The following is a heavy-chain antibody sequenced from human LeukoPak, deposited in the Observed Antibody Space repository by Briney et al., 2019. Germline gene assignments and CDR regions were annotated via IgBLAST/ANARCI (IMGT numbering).Heavy chain of an antibody. V-gene: IGHV3-53*01. CDR2: IYSGGST. CDR3: AKDVLLWFGESDY. J-gene: IGHJ4*02. D-gene: IGHD3-10*01. Sequence: GGSLRLSCAASGFTVSSNYMSWVRQAPGKGLEWVSVIYSGGSTYYADSVKGRFTISRDNSKNTLYLQMNSLRAEDTAVYYCAKDVLLWFGESDYWGQGTLVTVSS. CDR1: GFTVSSNY.